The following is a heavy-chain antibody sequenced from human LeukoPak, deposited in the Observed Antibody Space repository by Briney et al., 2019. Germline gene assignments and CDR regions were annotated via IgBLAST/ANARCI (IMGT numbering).Heavy chain of an antibody. CDR2: IYPGDSDT. D-gene: IGHD6-19*01. J-gene: IGHJ4*02. CDR1: GYRFTSYW. CDR3: ARRSDSSGWQSFDY. V-gene: IGHV5-51*01. Sequence: PGESLKTSCKGSGYRFTSYWIGWVRQMPGKGLECMGIIYPGDSDTRYSPSFQGQVTISADKSISTAYLQWSSLKASDTAMYYCARRSDSSGWQSFDYWGQGTLVTVSS.